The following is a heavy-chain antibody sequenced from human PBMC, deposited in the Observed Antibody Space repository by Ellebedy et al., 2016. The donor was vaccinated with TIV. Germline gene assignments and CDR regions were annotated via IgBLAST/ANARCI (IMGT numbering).Heavy chain of an antibody. Sequence: GESLKISXEASGFAFSSYGMHWVRQAPGKGLEWVAAISYDGSNKYYADSVKGRFTISRDNSKNTLYLQMNSLRAEDTAVYYCAKVLQFREGWFDPWGQGTLVTVSS. D-gene: IGHD5-24*01. CDR2: ISYDGSNK. J-gene: IGHJ5*02. CDR1: GFAFSSYG. V-gene: IGHV3-30*18. CDR3: AKVLQFREGWFDP.